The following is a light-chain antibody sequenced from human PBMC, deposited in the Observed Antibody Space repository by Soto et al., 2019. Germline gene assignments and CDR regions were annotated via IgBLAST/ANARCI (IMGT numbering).Light chain of an antibody. CDR3: LLYNVYVLS. CDR2: KAS. CDR1: QNINGW. J-gene: IGKJ4*01. Sequence: IQITQSPSTLSASVGDRVTITCRAGQNINGWLAWYQQRPGKAPNLLIHKASILEGGVPSRFIGSASGPEFTPTICLRRPDDFAFYFCLLYNVYVLSLVGGTKMEIK. V-gene: IGKV1-5*03.